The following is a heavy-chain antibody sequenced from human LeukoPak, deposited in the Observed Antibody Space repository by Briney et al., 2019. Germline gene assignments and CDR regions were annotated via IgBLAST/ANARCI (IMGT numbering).Heavy chain of an antibody. CDR2: ISSSSSYI. D-gene: IGHD1-26*01. CDR3: ARLFASGAPFDY. Sequence: KSGGSLRLSCAASGFTFSSYSMNWVRQAPGKGLEWVSSISSSSSYIYYADSVKGRFTISRDNAKNSLYLQMNSLRAEDTAVYYCARLFASGAPFDYGGQGTLVTVSS. J-gene: IGHJ4*02. CDR1: GFTFSSYS. V-gene: IGHV3-21*01.